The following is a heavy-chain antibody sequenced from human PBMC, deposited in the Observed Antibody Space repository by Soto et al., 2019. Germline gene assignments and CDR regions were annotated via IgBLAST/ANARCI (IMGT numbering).Heavy chain of an antibody. D-gene: IGHD3-22*01. Sequence: SEPLSLTCTFSGVSISSGSYYCSWIRQHPWKGLEWIGYIYYGGSTYYNPSLKSRATISGDTSKNQFSLKLSSVTAADTAVYYCARGGYKYENSGKNAYDYGGQATRVPVYS. V-gene: IGHV4-31*03. CDR2: IYYGGST. J-gene: IGHJ4*02. CDR1: GVSISSGSYY. CDR3: ARGGYKYENSGKNAYDY.